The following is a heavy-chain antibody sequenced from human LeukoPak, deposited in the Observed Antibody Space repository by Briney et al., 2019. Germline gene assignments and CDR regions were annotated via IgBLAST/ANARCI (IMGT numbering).Heavy chain of an antibody. D-gene: IGHD3-10*01. CDR3: ARDRGTRRFDP. CDR1: GGSISSYY. CDR2: IYYSGST. Sequence: SETLSLTCTVSGGSISSYYWSWIRQPPGKGLEWIGYIYYSGSTNYNPSLKSRVTISVDTSKNQFSLKLSSVTPEDTAVYYCARDRGTRRFDPWGQGTLVTVSS. J-gene: IGHJ5*02. V-gene: IGHV4-59*12.